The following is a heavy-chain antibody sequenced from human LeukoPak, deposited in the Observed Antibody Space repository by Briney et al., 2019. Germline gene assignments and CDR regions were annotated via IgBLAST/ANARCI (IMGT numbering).Heavy chain of an antibody. CDR1: GGSFSGYY. J-gene: IGHJ4*02. D-gene: IGHD3-10*01. V-gene: IGHV4-34*01. Sequence: SETLSLTCAVYGGSFSGYYWSWIRQPPGKGLEWIGEINHSGSTNYSPSLKSRVTISVDTSKNQFSLKLSSVTAADTAVYYCARGGNYYGSGSYRYWGQGTLVTVSS. CDR2: INHSGST. CDR3: ARGGNYYGSGSYRY.